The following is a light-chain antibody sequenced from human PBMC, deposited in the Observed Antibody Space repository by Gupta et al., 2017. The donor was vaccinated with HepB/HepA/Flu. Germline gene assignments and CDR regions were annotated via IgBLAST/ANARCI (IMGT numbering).Light chain of an antibody. CDR2: WAS. J-gene: IGKJ2*01. CDR3: HQNDSTPST. Sequence: DIVMTQSPDPLAVSLGERATINCKSSQSVLYSTNNKNYLAWYQQKPGQTPKLLIYWASTRESGVPDRFSGSGSGTDFTLTISSLQAEDVAVYYCHQNDSTPSTFGQGTKVEIK. CDR1: QSVLYSTNNKNY. V-gene: IGKV4-1*01.